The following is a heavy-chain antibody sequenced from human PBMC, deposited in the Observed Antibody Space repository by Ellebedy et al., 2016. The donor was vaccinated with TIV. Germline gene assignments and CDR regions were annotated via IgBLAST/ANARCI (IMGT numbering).Heavy chain of an antibody. D-gene: IGHD6-19*01. V-gene: IGHV3-21*01. CDR3: ARDQDTVALYGMDV. CDR1: GFTFSRYS. J-gene: IGHJ6*02. Sequence: GESLKISCVASGFTFSRYSMNWVRQAPGKGLEWVSSISSDSTYIYYSDSVKGRFTISRDNAKNSLYLQMNSLRAEDSALYYCARDQDTVALYGMDVWGQGTTVTVSS. CDR2: ISSDSTYI.